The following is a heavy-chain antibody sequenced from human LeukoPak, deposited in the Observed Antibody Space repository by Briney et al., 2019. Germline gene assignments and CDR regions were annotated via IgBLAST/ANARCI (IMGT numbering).Heavy chain of an antibody. D-gene: IGHD1-26*01. Sequence: SETLSLTCTVSGASVSSASYWTWIRQPPGKGVEWIAHIYNGVNTNYNPSLKSRVTISVDTSKNQFSLRLNSVTAADTAVYYCARSRTFNSGAFDPWGQGSLVTVSS. CDR1: GASVSSASY. CDR2: IYNGVNT. J-gene: IGHJ5*02. CDR3: ARSRTFNSGAFDP. V-gene: IGHV4-61*01.